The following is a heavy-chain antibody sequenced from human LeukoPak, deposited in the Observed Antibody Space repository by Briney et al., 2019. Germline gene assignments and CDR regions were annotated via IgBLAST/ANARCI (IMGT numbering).Heavy chain of an antibody. V-gene: IGHV4-39*01. J-gene: IGHJ6*03. CDR1: GGSISSSSYY. CDR3: ARHPYYYYYMDV. CDR2: IYYSGST. Sequence: SDTLSLTCSASGGSISSSSYYWVWIRQPPGKGLEWTGRIYYSGSTYYTPTPKSRVTISVDMSKNHFSLNLNSVTAADTAVYYCARHPYYYYYMDVWGKGTTVTVS.